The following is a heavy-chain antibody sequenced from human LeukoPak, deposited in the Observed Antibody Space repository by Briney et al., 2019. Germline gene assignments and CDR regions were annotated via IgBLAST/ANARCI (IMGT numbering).Heavy chain of an antibody. CDR3: ARDRRDIWNGGLGY. D-gene: IGHD1-20*01. J-gene: IGHJ4*02. Sequence: PSETLSLTCTVSGGSISSSSYYWGWIRQPPGKGLEWIGSIYYSGSTYYNPSLKSRVTISVDTSKNQFSLKLSSVTAADTAVYYCARDRRDIWNGGLGYWGQGTLVTVSS. CDR1: GGSISSSSYY. CDR2: IYYSGST. V-gene: IGHV4-39*07.